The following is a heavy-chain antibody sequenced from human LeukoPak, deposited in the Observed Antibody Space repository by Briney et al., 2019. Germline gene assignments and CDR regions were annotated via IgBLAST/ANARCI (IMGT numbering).Heavy chain of an antibody. J-gene: IGHJ3*02. V-gene: IGHV4-30-2*01. D-gene: IGHD6-6*01. Sequence: SQTLSLTCTVSGGSISSGGYYWSWIRQPPGKGLEWIGYIYHSGGTYYNPSLKSRVTISVDRSKNQFSLKLSSVTAADTAVYYCARTRRSSGAFDIWGQGTMVTVSS. CDR2: IYHSGGT. CDR3: ARTRRSSGAFDI. CDR1: GGSISSGGYY.